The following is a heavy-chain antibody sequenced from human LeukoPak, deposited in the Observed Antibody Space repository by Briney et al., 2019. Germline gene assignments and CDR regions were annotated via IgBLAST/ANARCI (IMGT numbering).Heavy chain of an antibody. J-gene: IGHJ4*02. CDR2: ISDSGGST. CDR1: GFTFSSYA. CDR3: AKNRGYSGYDSDY. D-gene: IGHD5-12*01. Sequence: GGSLRLSCAASGFTFSSYAMSWVRQAPGKGLEWVSAISDSGGSTYYADSVKGRFTISRDNPKNTLYLQMNSLRAEDTAVYYCAKNRGYSGYDSDYWGQGTLVTVSS. V-gene: IGHV3-23*01.